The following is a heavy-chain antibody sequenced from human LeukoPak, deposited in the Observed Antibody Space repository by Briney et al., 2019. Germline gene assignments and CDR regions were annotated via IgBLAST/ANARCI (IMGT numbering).Heavy chain of an antibody. CDR1: GGSISSSDYY. CDR2: IYYNGNT. CDR3: ARTVGTHRFDY. J-gene: IGHJ4*02. V-gene: IGHV4-39*01. Sequence: SETLSLTCTVSGGSISSSDYYWGSIRQPPGERLEWIGTIYYNGNTYYNPSLQSRVIISVDTSKNQFSLKLTSVTAPDTAVYYCARTVGTHRFDYWGQGILVTVSS. D-gene: IGHD4-23*01.